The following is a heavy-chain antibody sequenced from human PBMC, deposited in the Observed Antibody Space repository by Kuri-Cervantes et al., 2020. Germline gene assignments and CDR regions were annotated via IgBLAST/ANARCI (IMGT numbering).Heavy chain of an antibody. CDR3: ARDRDYYDSSFLDY. Sequence: GESLKISCAASGFTFSSYAMHWVRQAPGKGLEWVAVISYDGSNKYYADSVKGRFTISRDNSKNMLYLQMNSLRAEDTAVYYCARDRDYYDSSFLDYWGQGTLVTVSS. J-gene: IGHJ4*02. CDR2: ISYDGSNK. D-gene: IGHD3-22*01. V-gene: IGHV3-30-3*01. CDR1: GFTFSSYA.